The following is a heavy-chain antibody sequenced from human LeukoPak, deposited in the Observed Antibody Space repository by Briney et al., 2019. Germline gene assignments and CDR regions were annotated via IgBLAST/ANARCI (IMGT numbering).Heavy chain of an antibody. Sequence: GSLRLSCAASGFTFSSYAMSWVRQPPGKGLEWIGEIYHSGSTNYNPSLKSRVTISVDKSKNQFSLKLSSVTAADTAVYYCATLRWLQFGYFDYWGQGTLVTVSS. CDR3: ATLRWLQFGYFDY. J-gene: IGHJ4*02. CDR1: GFTFSSYAM. D-gene: IGHD5-24*01. V-gene: IGHV4-4*02. CDR2: IYHSGST.